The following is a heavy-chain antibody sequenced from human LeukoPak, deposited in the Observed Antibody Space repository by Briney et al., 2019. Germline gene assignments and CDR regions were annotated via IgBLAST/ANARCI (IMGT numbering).Heavy chain of an antibody. CDR2: ISGSGGST. CDR3: AKDRESSSSWYGWFDP. V-gene: IGHV3-23*01. CDR1: GFTFSSYA. J-gene: IGHJ5*02. D-gene: IGHD6-13*01. Sequence: GGSLRLSCAASGFTFSSYAMSWVRQAPGKGLEWVSAISGSGGSTYYADSVKGRFTISRDNSKSTLYLQMNSLRAEDTAVYYCAKDRESSSSWYGWFDPWGQGTLVTVSS.